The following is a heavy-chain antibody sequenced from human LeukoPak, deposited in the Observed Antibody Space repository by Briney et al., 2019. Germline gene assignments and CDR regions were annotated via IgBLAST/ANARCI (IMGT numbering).Heavy chain of an antibody. V-gene: IGHV1-18*01. Sequence: ASVKVSCKASGYIFTSYGIAWVRQAPGQGLEWMGWISVYNGNTNYAQKFQGRVTMTTDTFTSTAYMELRSLRSDDTAVYYCARVTDGYNYYYYYYMDVWGIGTTVTISS. CDR1: GYIFTSYG. J-gene: IGHJ6*03. D-gene: IGHD5-24*01. CDR3: ARVTDGYNYYYYYYMDV. CDR2: ISVYNGNT.